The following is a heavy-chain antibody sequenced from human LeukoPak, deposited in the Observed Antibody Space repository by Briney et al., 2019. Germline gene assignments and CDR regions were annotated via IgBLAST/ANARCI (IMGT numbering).Heavy chain of an antibody. CDR1: GGSIRNYY. CDR2: IYYSGST. J-gene: IGHJ5*02. V-gene: IGHV4-59*08. CDR3: ARHENFHLFYP. Sequence: SETLSLTCTVSGGSIRNYYLSWIRQPPGKRLEWIGYIYYSGSTIYNPSLKSRVTISVDTSKNQFSLKLSSVTAADTAVYYCARHENFHLFYPWGQGTLVTVSS. D-gene: IGHD2/OR15-2a*01.